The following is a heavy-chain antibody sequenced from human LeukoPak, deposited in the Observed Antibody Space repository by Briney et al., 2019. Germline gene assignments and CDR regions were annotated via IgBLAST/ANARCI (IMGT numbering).Heavy chain of an antibody. V-gene: IGHV4-4*02. CDR1: GGSISSSNW. D-gene: IGHD3-22*01. Sequence: SETLSHTCAVSGGSISSSNWWSWVRQPPGKGLEWIGEIYHSGSTNYNPSLKSRVTISVDTSKNQFSLKLSSVTAADTAVYYCARGGYYDSSGYRLWGQGTLVTVSS. CDR2: IYHSGST. J-gene: IGHJ4*02. CDR3: ARGGYYDSSGYRL.